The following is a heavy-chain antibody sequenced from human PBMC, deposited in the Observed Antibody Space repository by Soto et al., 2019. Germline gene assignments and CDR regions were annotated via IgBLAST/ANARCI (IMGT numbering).Heavy chain of an antibody. CDR3: ARGSTGAGARQYYFEY. CDR1: GGSISSDNW. CDR2: MYHTGTT. D-gene: IGHD2-2*01. V-gene: IGHV4-4*02. Sequence: QVQLQESGPGLVKPSGTLSLTCAVSGGSISSDNWWSWVRQSLGKGLEWIGEMYHTGTTNYNPSLESRVIISVDKSKNLFSLKLSSVTAADTALYYCARGSTGAGARQYYFEYWGQGALVTVSS. J-gene: IGHJ4*02.